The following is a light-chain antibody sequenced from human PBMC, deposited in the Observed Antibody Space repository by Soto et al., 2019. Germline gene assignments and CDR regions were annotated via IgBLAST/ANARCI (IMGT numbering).Light chain of an antibody. CDR3: SSYTSSSTLYV. CDR1: SSDFGGYNY. Sequence: QSVLTQPASVSGSPGQSITISCTGTSSDFGGYNYVSWYQQHPGKAPKLMIYDVSNRPSGVSNRFSGSKSGNTASLTIFGLQAEDEADYYCSSYTSSSTLYVFGTGTKVTV. V-gene: IGLV2-14*01. CDR2: DVS. J-gene: IGLJ1*01.